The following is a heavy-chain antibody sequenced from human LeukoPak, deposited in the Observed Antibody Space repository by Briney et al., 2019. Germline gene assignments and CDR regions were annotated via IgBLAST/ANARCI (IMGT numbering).Heavy chain of an antibody. J-gene: IGHJ4*02. CDR3: ARHACSGGSXSXAFXY. CDR1: GDSISSSSYY. V-gene: IGHV4-39*01. CDR2: IYYSGST. Sequence: PSETLSLTCTVSGDSISSSSYYWGWIRQPPGKGLEWIGSIYYSGSTYYNPSLKSRVTISVDTSKNQFSLKLSSVTAADTAVYYCARHACSGGSXSXAFXYWGQGTLVT. D-gene: IGHD2-15*01.